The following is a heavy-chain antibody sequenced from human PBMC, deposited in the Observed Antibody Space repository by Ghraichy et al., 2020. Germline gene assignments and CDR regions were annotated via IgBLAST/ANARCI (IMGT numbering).Heavy chain of an antibody. CDR3: ARGWAIDSGGSSIVPRFDY. CDR1: GFTFRSCG. Sequence: GGSLRLSCAASGFTFRSCGMHWVRQAPGKGLEWLSIISYGGNKKYYADSVKGRFTISRDNSKNTLYLQMNSLRPEDTAVYFCARGWAIDSGGSSIVPRFDYWGRGILVTVSS. V-gene: IGHV3-30*03. CDR2: ISYGGNKK. D-gene: IGHD4-23*01. J-gene: IGHJ4*02.